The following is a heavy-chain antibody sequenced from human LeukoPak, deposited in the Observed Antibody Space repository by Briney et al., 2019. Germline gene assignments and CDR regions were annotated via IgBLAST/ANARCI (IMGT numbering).Heavy chain of an antibody. CDR3: ARSPGSYTTFDY. V-gene: IGHV1-46*01. J-gene: IGHJ4*02. CDR2: INPSGGST. Sequence: ASVTVSFTASGYTFTIYYMDWVRQAPGQGKEWMGIINPSGGSTSFARKFQGRVTMSRDTSSSTVYMELSSLRSEDTAVYYCARSPGSYTTFDYWGQGTLVTVSS. D-gene: IGHD1-26*01. CDR1: GYTFTIYY.